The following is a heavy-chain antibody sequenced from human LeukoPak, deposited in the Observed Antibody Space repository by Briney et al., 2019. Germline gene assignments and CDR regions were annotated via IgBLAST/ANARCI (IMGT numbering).Heavy chain of an antibody. V-gene: IGHV4-59*08. Sequence: SETLSLTCAVYGGSFSGYYWSWIRQPPGKGLEWIGYIYYSGSTNYNPSLKSRVTISVDTSKNQFSLKLSSVTAADTAVYYRARRYYYDSSGYYYDYWGQGTLVTVSS. CDR1: GGSFSGYY. CDR3: ARRYYYDSSGYYYDY. J-gene: IGHJ4*02. D-gene: IGHD3-22*01. CDR2: IYYSGST.